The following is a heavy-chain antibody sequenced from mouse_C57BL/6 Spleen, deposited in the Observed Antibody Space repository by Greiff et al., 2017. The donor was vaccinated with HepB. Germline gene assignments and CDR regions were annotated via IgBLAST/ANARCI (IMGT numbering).Heavy chain of an antibody. CDR1: GYSITSGYY. Sequence: EVQLVESGPGLVKPSQSLSLTCSVTGYSITSGYYWNWIRQFPGNKLEWMGYISYDGSNNYNPSLKNRIPITRDTSKNQFFLKLNSVTTEDTATYYCAREEIYYYGSSPLAMDYWGQGTSVTVSS. V-gene: IGHV3-6*01. D-gene: IGHD1-1*01. J-gene: IGHJ4*01. CDR2: ISYDGSN. CDR3: AREEIYYYGSSPLAMDY.